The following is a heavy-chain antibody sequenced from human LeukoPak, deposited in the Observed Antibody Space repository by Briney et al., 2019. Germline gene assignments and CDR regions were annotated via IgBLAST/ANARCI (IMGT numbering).Heavy chain of an antibody. CDR3: VRDRFTETYFDSFDV. D-gene: IGHD4-17*01. Sequence: GGSLRLSCAASGFTFSNYPIHWVRQAPGKGLQWVAAVSFEGSHTFYADSVKGRFTISRDNSKNMVFLQMGSLRADDTAFYYCVRDRFTETYFDSFDVWGQGALVTVSS. V-gene: IGHV3-30*04. CDR2: VSFEGSHT. J-gene: IGHJ3*01. CDR1: GFTFSNYP.